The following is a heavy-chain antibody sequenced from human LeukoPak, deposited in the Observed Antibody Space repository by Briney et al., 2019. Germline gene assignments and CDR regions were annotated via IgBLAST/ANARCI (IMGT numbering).Heavy chain of an antibody. D-gene: IGHD6-13*01. CDR2: INHSGST. CDR3: AREGPVWYSSSWDNWFDP. J-gene: IGHJ5*02. CDR1: GGYFSGYY. V-gene: IGHV4-34*01. Sequence: SETLSLTCAVYGGYFSGYYWSWIRQPPGKGLEWIGEINHSGSTNYNPSLKSRVTISVDTSKNQFSLKLSSVTAADTAVYYCAREGPVWYSSSWDNWFDPWGQGTLVTVSS.